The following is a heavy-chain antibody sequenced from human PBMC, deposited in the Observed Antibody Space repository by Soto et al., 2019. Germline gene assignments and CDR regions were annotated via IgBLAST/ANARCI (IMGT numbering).Heavy chain of an antibody. V-gene: IGHV3-30-3*01. CDR3: ARGGGYYDSNGLDY. CDR1: GFTFSNYA. D-gene: IGHD3-22*01. J-gene: IGHJ4*02. CDR2: ISYDSSNT. Sequence: GGSLRLSCAASGFTFSNYAMHWVRQAPGKGLEWVAVISYDSSNTYYADSVKGRFTISRDNSKNTLYLRMNSLRVEDTAVYYCARGGGYYDSNGLDYWGQGTLVTVSS.